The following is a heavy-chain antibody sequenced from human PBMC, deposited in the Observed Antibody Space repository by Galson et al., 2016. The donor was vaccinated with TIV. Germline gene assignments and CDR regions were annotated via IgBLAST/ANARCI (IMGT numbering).Heavy chain of an antibody. J-gene: IGHJ4*02. D-gene: IGHD3-22*01. Sequence: SVKASCKASGFIFTSSAVQWVRQARGQRLEWIGWIVVGSGNTNHAQNFQERVTITRDMSTSTVYMELSSLRPEDTAVYYCAAFPFYYDNSGPPFAYWGQGTLVTVSS. CDR1: GFIFTSSA. V-gene: IGHV1-58*01. CDR2: IVVGSGNT. CDR3: AAFPFYYDNSGPPFAY.